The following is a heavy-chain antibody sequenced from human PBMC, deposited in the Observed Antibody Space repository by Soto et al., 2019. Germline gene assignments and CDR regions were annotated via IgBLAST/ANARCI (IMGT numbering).Heavy chain of an antibody. CDR1: GGTFSSYA. J-gene: IGHJ4*02. CDR3: ARFMVRGVLGYFDY. Sequence: GASVKVSCKASGGTFSSYAISWVRQAPGQGLEWMGGIIPIFGTANYAQKFQGRVTITADESTSTAYMELSSLRSEDTAVYYCARFMVRGVLGYFDYWGQGTLVTVYS. D-gene: IGHD3-10*01. CDR2: IIPIFGTA. V-gene: IGHV1-69*13.